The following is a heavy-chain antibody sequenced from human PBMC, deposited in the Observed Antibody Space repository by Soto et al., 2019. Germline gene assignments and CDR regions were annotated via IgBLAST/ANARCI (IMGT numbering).Heavy chain of an antibody. CDR2: IIPIFGTA. CDR3: ARGTPDYYDSSGYLGYFDY. CDR1: GGTFSSYA. Sequence: SVKVSCKASGGTFSSYAISWVRQAPGQGLEWMGGIIPIFGTANYAQKFQGRVTITADESTSTAYMELSSLRSEDTAVYYCARGTPDYYDSSGYLGYFDYWGQGTLVTVSS. D-gene: IGHD3-22*01. J-gene: IGHJ4*02. V-gene: IGHV1-69*13.